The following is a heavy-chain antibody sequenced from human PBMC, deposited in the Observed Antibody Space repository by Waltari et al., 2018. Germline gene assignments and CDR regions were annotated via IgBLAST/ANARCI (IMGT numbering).Heavy chain of an antibody. CDR1: GLAFGDLN. CDR3: ARGGLVRGDAFPV. V-gene: IGHV3-48*02. J-gene: IGHJ3*01. Sequence: LVESGGDLVQSGGSLSPSCAASGLAFGDLNMNWVRQAPGQVLEWISYISSTSGSIYYADSVKGRFTISRDNAKNSVSLQMTSLREEDTAIYFCARGGLVRGDAFPVWGPGTVVTVSS. D-gene: IGHD3-9*01. CDR2: ISSTSGSI.